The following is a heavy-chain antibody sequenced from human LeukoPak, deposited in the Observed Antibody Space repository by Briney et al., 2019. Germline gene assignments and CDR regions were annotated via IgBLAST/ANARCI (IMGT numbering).Heavy chain of an antibody. CDR1: GYTFSDYF. D-gene: IGHD5-24*01. V-gene: IGHV1-2*02. Sequence: ASVKVSCKASGYTFSDYFMHWVRQAPGQGLEWVGWINPMSGGANSAQKFQGRVTMNRDTSISTGYMELSSLRSDDTAIYYCARDRYGDGFAFFDYWGQGTLVTVSS. J-gene: IGHJ4*02. CDR2: INPMSGGA. CDR3: ARDRYGDGFAFFDY.